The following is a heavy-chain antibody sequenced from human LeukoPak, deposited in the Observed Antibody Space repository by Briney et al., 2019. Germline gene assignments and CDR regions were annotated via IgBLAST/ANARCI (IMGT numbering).Heavy chain of an antibody. J-gene: IGHJ4*02. V-gene: IGHV1-2*06. CDR1: GYTFTGYY. Sequence: ASVKVSCKASGYTFTGYYMHWVRQAPGQGLEWMGRINPNSGGTNYAQKFQGRVTMTRVTSISTAYMELSRLRSDDTAVYYCARIPVESYDFWSGHPFEGDDTLDYWGQGTLVTVSS. CDR2: INPNSGGT. D-gene: IGHD3-3*01. CDR3: ARIPVESYDFWSGHPFEGDDTLDY.